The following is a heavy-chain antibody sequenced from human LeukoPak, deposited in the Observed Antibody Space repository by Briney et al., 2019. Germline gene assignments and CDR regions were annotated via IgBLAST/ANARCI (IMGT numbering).Heavy chain of an antibody. CDR2: ILCSGYST. CDR3: AMATGDKYFNY. D-gene: IGHD7-27*01. V-gene: IGHV3-74*01. Sequence: GRSLRLSCAVSGLTFSIFWKHWVSQAPRKGLVWVSRILCSGYSTSYTDSVEGRFSICRENGKNTLYRQMNSLRAEDTAVYYCAMATGDKYFNYGGQGTRVTVSS. CDR1: GLTFSIFW. J-gene: IGHJ4*02.